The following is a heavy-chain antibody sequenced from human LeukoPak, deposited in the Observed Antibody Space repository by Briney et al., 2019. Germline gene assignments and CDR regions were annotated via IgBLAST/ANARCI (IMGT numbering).Heavy chain of an antibody. V-gene: IGHV3-30-3*01. D-gene: IGHD6-6*01. CDR1: GFTFSSYA. J-gene: IGHJ4*02. Sequence: GGSLRLSCAASGFTFSSYAMHWVRQAPGKGLEWVAVISYDGSNKYCADSVKGRFTISRDNSKNTLYLRMNSLRAEDTAVYYCARVEYSSSYWGQGTLVTVSS. CDR3: ARVEYSSSY. CDR2: ISYDGSNK.